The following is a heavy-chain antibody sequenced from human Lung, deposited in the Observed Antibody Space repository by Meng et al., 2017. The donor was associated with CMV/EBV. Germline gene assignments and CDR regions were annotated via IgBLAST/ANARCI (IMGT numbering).Heavy chain of an antibody. Sequence: GESXKISCAASGFTFRSLWMSWVRRAPGKGLEWVANINQDGTEKHYVDSVRGRFTISRDNAKNSLCLQMSSLTVEDTAVYYCASGRGYSAWGQGTLVTGAS. CDR1: GFTFRSLW. CDR2: INQDGTEK. CDR3: ASGRGYSA. V-gene: IGHV3-7*01. D-gene: IGHD4-11*01. J-gene: IGHJ5*02.